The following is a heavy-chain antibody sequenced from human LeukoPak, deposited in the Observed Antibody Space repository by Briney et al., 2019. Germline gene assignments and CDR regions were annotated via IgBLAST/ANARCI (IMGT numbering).Heavy chain of an antibody. CDR3: ARDGRVATIWAFDI. D-gene: IGHD5-12*01. V-gene: IGHV3-53*05. Sequence: GGSLRLSCAASGFTVSNNYMNWVRQAPGKGLEWLSVFYSGGNPFYADAVKGRFTISRDISKNTLYLQMTSLRAEDTAVYYCARDGRVATIWAFDIWGQGTMVTVSS. CDR2: FYSGGNP. J-gene: IGHJ3*02. CDR1: GFTVSNNY.